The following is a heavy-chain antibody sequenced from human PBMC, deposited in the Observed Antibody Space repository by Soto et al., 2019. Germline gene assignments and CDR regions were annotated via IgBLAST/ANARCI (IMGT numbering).Heavy chain of an antibody. V-gene: IGHV3-48*02. CDR2: ISSRSYTI. D-gene: IGHD6-6*01. CDR3: ARGGSSSDNGMDV. Sequence: EVQLVESGGGLVQPGGSLRLSCAASGFSFSTYSMNWVRQAPGKGLEWVSYISSRSYTIYYVDSVKGRFTISRDNAKISLYLQRNSLRDEDTAVYYCARGGSSSDNGMDVWGQGTTVTVSS. CDR1: GFSFSTYS. J-gene: IGHJ6*02.